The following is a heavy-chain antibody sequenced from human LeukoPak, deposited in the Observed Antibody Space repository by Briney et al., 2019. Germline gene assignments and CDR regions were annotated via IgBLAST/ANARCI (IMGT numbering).Heavy chain of an antibody. J-gene: IGHJ4*02. CDR1: GFTVSSKY. V-gene: IGHV3-53*01. CDR3: ARIPKTTYFDY. CDR2: SYTGGST. D-gene: IGHD4-17*01. Sequence: GGSLRLSCAASGFTVSSKYMSWVRQAPGKGLEWVSVSYTGGSTDYADSVKGRFTISRDNSGNTLHLQMNSLRAEDTAVYCCARIPKTTYFDYWGQGTLVTVSS.